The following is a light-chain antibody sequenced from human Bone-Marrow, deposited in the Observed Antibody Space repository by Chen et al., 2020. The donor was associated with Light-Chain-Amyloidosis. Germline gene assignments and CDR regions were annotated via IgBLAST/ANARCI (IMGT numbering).Light chain of an antibody. CDR2: RNN. CDR1: SSNFGINY. V-gene: IGLV1-47*01. Sequence: QSVLTQPPSASGTPGQRVTISCSGASSNFGINYLYWSQHFPGAAPNLLIPRNNHRPSGVPDRFSASKSGTSAFLAISGLRSEDEADYYCAAWDGSLSGYVFGTGTKVIVL. J-gene: IGLJ1*01. CDR3: AAWDGSLSGYV.